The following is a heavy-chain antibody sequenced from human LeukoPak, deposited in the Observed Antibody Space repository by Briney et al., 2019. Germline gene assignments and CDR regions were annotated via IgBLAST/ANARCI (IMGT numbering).Heavy chain of an antibody. CDR2: ISYDGSNK. D-gene: IGHD3-22*01. CDR1: GFTFSSYA. CDR3: ARAYYYDSSGYYYLGSYFDY. J-gene: IGHJ4*02. Sequence: PGGSLRLSCAASGFTFSSYAMHWVRQAPGKGLEWVAVISYDGSNKYYADSVKGRFTISRDNSKNTLYLQMNSLRAEDTAVYYCARAYYYDSSGYYYLGSYFDYWGQGTLVTVSS. V-gene: IGHV3-30-3*01.